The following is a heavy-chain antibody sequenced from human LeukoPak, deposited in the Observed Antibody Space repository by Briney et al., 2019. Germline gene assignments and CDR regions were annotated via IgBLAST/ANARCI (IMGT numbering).Heavy chain of an antibody. J-gene: IGHJ4*02. CDR1: GYTFTSYD. V-gene: IGHV1-8*01. CDR2: MNPNSGNT. D-gene: IGHD3-22*01. Sequence: ASVKVSCKASGYTFTSYDINWVRQATGQGLEWMGWMNPNSGNTGYAQKFQGRVTMTRNTSISTAYMELSSLRSEDTAVYYCARDPISSSSNIDYYDSSGYRYYFDYWGQGTLVTVSS. CDR3: ARDPISSSSNIDYYDSSGYRYYFDY.